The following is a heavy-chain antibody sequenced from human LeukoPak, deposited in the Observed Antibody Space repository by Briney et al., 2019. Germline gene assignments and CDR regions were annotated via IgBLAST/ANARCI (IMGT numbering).Heavy chain of an antibody. V-gene: IGHV4-39*01. D-gene: IGHD6-13*01. J-gene: IGHJ4*02. CDR2: IYYRGNT. Sequence: SETLSLTCTVSGGSITETTYFWGWIRQPPGKGLEWIGSIYYRGNTYYNPSLKSRVTLFVDTSKNQFSLKLTSVTAADTAIYYCARRKVAAEIDFWGQGTLVTVSS. CDR1: GGSITETTYF. CDR3: ARRKVAAEIDF.